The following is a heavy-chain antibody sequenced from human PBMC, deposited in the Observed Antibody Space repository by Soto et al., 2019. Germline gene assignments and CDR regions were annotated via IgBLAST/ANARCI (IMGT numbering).Heavy chain of an antibody. J-gene: IGHJ5*02. CDR3: ARYVPPWFDP. D-gene: IGHD3-16*01. CDR1: GYSFTSYW. CDR2: IDPSDSYT. Sequence: GYALTISFTGSGYSFTSYWSSWVRQMPGKGLEWMGRIDPSDSYTNYSPSFQGHVTISADKSISTAYLQWSSLKASDTAMYYCARYVPPWFDPWGQGTLVTVS. V-gene: IGHV5-10-1*01.